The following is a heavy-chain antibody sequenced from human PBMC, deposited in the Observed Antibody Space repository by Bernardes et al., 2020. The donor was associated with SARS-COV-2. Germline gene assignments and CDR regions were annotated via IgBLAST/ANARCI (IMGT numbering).Heavy chain of an antibody. J-gene: IGHJ4*02. CDR1: GFTVSSNY. Sequence: GGSLRLSCAASGFTVSSNYMSWVRQAPGKGLGWVSVIYSGGSTYYADSVKGRFTISRDNSKNTLYLQMNSLRAEDTAVYYCARGLVRAMVHFDYWGQGTLVTVSS. V-gene: IGHV3-66*02. CDR3: ARGLVRAMVHFDY. D-gene: IGHD5-18*01. CDR2: IYSGGST.